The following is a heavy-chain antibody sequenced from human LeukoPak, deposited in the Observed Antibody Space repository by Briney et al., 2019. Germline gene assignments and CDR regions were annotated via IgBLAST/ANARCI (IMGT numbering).Heavy chain of an antibody. CDR1: GITFSSYS. CDR2: IRSKVYGGTP. V-gene: IGHV3-49*04. J-gene: IGHJ4*02. CDR3: TRDQTPYY. Sequence: GGSLRLSCAASGITFSSYSMNWVRQAPGKGLEWVGFIRSKVYGGTPEYAASVKGRFTISRDDSKGIAYLQMNSLKTEDTAVYYCTRDQTPYYWGQGTLVTVSS.